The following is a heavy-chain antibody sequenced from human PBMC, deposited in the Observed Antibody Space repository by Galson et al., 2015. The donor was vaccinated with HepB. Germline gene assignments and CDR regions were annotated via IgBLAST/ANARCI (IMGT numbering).Heavy chain of an antibody. V-gene: IGHV1-18*04. CDR3: ARDGMWRSSSWYSSNNWFDP. CDR2: ISAYNGNT. CDR1: GYTFTSYG. D-gene: IGHD6-13*01. J-gene: IGHJ5*02. Sequence: SVKVSCKASGYTFTSYGISWVRQAPGQGLEWMGWISAYNGNTNYAQKLQGRVTMTTDTSTSTAYMELRSLRSDDTAVYYCARDGMWRSSSWYSSNNWFDPWGQGTLVTVSS.